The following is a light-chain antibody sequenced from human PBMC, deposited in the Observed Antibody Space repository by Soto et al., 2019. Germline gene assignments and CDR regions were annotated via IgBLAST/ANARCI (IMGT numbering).Light chain of an antibody. CDR2: DVS. Sequence: QSALTQPRSVSGSPGQSVTISCTGTSSDVGGYNYVSWYQQHPGKAPKLMIYDVSKRPSEVPDRFSGSKSGNTASLTISGLQAEDEADYYCCSYAGSYRGVFGTGTKLTVL. CDR1: SSDVGGYNY. J-gene: IGLJ1*01. CDR3: CSYAGSYRGV. V-gene: IGLV2-11*01.